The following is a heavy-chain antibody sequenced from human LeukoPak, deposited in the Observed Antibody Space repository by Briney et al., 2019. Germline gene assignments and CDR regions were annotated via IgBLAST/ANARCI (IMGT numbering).Heavy chain of an antibody. V-gene: IGHV6-1*01. CDR3: ARLTPMITDGMDV. Sequence: SQTLSLTCAISGDSVSSNSAAWNWIRQSPSRGLECLGRTYYRSKWYNDYAVSVKSRITINPDTSKNQFSLKLSSVTAADTAVYYCARLTPMITDGMDVWGQGTTVTVSS. CDR2: TYYRSKWYN. CDR1: GDSVSSNSAA. J-gene: IGHJ6*02. D-gene: IGHD3-16*01.